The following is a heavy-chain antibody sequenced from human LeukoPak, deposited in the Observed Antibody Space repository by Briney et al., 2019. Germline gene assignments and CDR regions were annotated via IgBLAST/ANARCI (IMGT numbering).Heavy chain of an antibody. Sequence: PGGSLRLSCAASGFTFSSYCMSWVRQAPGKGLEWVANINHDGSEIYYADSVKGRFTISRDSAKNSLYLQMNSLRVEDTGVYYCARYTGSYSALDFWGQGTLVTVSS. CDR1: GFTFSSYC. J-gene: IGHJ4*02. D-gene: IGHD1-26*01. CDR3: ARYTGSYSALDF. CDR2: INHDGSEI. V-gene: IGHV3-7*01.